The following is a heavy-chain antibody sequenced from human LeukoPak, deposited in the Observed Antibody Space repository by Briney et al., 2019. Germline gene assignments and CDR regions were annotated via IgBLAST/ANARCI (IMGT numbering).Heavy chain of an antibody. V-gene: IGHV3-30*02. Sequence: GGSLRLSRAASGFNFSNYDMHWVRQAPGKGLEWVAFIRNDRSNKYYADSVKGRFTISRDNSKNTLYLQMNSLRAEDTAVYYCAKGDTSWGQGTLVTVSS. CDR3: AKGDTS. CDR1: GFNFSNYD. CDR2: IRNDRSNK. D-gene: IGHD2-21*02. J-gene: IGHJ5*02.